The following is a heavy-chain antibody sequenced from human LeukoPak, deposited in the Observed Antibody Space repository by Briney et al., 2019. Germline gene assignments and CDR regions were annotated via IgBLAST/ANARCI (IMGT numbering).Heavy chain of an antibody. J-gene: IGHJ3*02. Sequence: PSETLSLTCTVSGGSISSSSYYWGWIRQPPGEGLEWIGTIYYSGSTYYNPSLKSRVTISVDTSKNQFSLKLSSVTAADTVVYYCATGVDQYYYDSSGYYRDSAFDIWGQGTMVTVSS. CDR1: GGSISSSSYY. D-gene: IGHD3-22*01. CDR3: ATGVDQYYYDSSGYYRDSAFDI. CDR2: IYYSGST. V-gene: IGHV4-39*07.